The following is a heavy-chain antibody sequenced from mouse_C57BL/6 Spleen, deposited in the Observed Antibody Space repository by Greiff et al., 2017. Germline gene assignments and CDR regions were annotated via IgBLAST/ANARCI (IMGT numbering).Heavy chain of an antibody. J-gene: IGHJ2*01. CDR3: ARAHLITTVVEGFDY. CDR2: IDPSDSYT. D-gene: IGHD1-1*01. V-gene: IGHV1-50*01. Sequence: VQLQQSGAELVKPGASVKLSCKASGYTFTSYWMQWVKQRPGQGLEWIGEIDPSDSYTNYNQKFKGKATLTVDTSSSTAYMQLSSLTSEDAAVYYCARAHLITTVVEGFDYWGQGTTLTVSS. CDR1: GYTFTSYW.